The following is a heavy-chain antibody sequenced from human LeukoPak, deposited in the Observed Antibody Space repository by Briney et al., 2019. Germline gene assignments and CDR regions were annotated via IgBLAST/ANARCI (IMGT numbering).Heavy chain of an antibody. Sequence: GRSLRLSCAASGFTFSSYGMHWVRPAPGKGLEWVAVIWYDGSNKYYADSVKGRFTISRDNSKNTLYLQMNSLRAEDTAVYYCARDDGTIYSYGVDYWGQGTLVTVSS. D-gene: IGHD5-18*01. V-gene: IGHV3-33*01. CDR2: IWYDGSNK. J-gene: IGHJ4*02. CDR3: ARDDGTIYSYGVDY. CDR1: GFTFSSYG.